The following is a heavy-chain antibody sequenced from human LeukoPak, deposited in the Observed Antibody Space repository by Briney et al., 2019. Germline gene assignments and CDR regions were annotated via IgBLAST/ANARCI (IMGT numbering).Heavy chain of an antibody. CDR1: GLSVSSNF. CDR2: IYGGGST. V-gene: IGHV3-53*01. J-gene: IGHJ4*02. Sequence: GGSLRLSCAATGLSVSSNFMSWVRQAPGKGLEWVSVIYGGGSTYYADSVEGRFTISRDTPKNTLYLQMNSLRVEDTAVYYCASWPVGWYGEDSWGQGTLVTVSS. D-gene: IGHD6-19*01. CDR3: ASWPVGWYGEDS.